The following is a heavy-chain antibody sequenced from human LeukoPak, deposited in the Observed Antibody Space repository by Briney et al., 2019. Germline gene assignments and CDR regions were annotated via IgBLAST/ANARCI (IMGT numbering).Heavy chain of an antibody. CDR3: ARVENWGFDY. J-gene: IGHJ4*02. CDR2: INPSGGST. Sequence: ASVKVSCKASGYTFTSYGISWVRQAPGQGLEWMGIINPSGGSTSYAQKFQGRVTMTRDTSTSTVYMELSSLRSEDTAVYYCARVENWGFDYWGQGTLVTVSS. D-gene: IGHD7-27*01. CDR1: GYTFTSYG. V-gene: IGHV1-46*01.